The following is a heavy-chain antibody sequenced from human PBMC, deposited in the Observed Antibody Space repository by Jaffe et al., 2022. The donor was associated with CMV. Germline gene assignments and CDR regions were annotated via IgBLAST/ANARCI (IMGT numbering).Heavy chain of an antibody. CDR1: GYIVTALS. CDR3: ATGYSSVRGHGYFYYMDV. D-gene: IGHD6-19*01. J-gene: IGHJ6*03. V-gene: IGHV1-24*01. Sequence: QVHLVQSGAEVKKPGASVKVSCKVSGYIVTALSMHWVRQAPGKGLEWMGGFDPEDGETIYAQNFQGRVTMTEDTSTNTAHMELSSLRSEDTAVYFCATGYSSVRGHGYFYYMDVWGEGTTVTVSS. CDR2: FDPEDGET.